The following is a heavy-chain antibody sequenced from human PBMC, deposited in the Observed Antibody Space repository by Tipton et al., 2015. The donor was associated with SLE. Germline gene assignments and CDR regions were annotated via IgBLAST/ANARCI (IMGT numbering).Heavy chain of an antibody. CDR2: IYYSGST. CDR1: GGSISSGGYY. CDR3: AREGGYSGYDRPEGPYYFDY. Sequence: TLSLTCTVSGGSISSGGYYWSWIRQHPGKGLEWIGYIYYSGSTYYNPSLKSRVTISVDTSKNQFSLKLSSVTAADTAVYYCAREGGYSGYDRPEGPYYFDYWGQGTLVTVSS. D-gene: IGHD5-12*01. V-gene: IGHV4-31*03. J-gene: IGHJ4*02.